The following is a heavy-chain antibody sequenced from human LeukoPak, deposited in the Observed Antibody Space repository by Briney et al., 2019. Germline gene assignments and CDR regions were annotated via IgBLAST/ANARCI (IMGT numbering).Heavy chain of an antibody. Sequence: GGSLRLSCAASGFTFSSYGMHWVRQAPGKGLEWVAVIWYDGSNKYYADSVKGRFTISRDNSKNTLYLQMNSLRAEDTAVYYCAKYLRIGYYYYGMDVWGQGTTVTVSS. CDR1: GFTFSSYG. CDR2: IWYDGSNK. V-gene: IGHV3-33*06. J-gene: IGHJ6*02. D-gene: IGHD6-13*01. CDR3: AKYLRIGYYYYGMDV.